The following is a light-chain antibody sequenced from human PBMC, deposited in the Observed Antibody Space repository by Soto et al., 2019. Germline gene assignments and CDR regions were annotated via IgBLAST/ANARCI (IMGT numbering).Light chain of an antibody. V-gene: IGLV4-69*01. Sequence: QSVLTQSPSASASLGASVKLACTLSSGHSSYAIAWHQQQPEKGPRYLMKVNNNGSHSKGDGISDRFSGSSSGTERYLTISSIQSEDEADYYCQTWGTGPAVFGGGTQLTVL. CDR1: SGHSSYA. J-gene: IGLJ7*01. CDR2: VNNNGSH. CDR3: QTWGTGPAV.